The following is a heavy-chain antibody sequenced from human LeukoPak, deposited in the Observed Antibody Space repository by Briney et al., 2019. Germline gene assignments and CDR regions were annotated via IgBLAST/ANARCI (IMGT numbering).Heavy chain of an antibody. CDR2: IKEDGGEK. Sequence: PGGSLRLSCAASGFTFSTYWLGCVRQAPGKGLEWVANIKEDGGEKYYVDSVKGRFTISRDNAKNSLYLQMNSLRAEDTAMYYCAKIRGASSWFDTWGQGTLVTVSS. CDR1: GFTFSTYW. V-gene: IGHV3-7*01. D-gene: IGHD4-17*01. J-gene: IGHJ5*02. CDR3: AKIRGASSWFDT.